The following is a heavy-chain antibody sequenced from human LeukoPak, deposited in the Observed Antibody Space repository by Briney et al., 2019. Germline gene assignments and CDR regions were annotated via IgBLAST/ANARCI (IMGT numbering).Heavy chain of an antibody. D-gene: IGHD3-22*01. V-gene: IGHV1-2*02. J-gene: IGHJ3*02. CDR3: ASYYYDSSVAAFDI. CDR1: GYTFIGYY. Sequence: ASVKVSCKASGYTFIGYYMHWVRQAPGQGLEWMGWINPNSGGTNYAQKFQGRVTMTRDTSISTAYMELSRLRSDDTAVYYCASYYYDSSVAAFDIWGQGTMVTVSS. CDR2: INPNSGGT.